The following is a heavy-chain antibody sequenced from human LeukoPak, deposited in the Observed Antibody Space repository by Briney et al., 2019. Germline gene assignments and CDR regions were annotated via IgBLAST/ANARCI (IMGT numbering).Heavy chain of an antibody. D-gene: IGHD1-26*01. J-gene: IGHJ4*02. CDR3: ARKSGSYYTVFDY. V-gene: IGHV3-23*01. CDR2: ISSSGDGP. CDR1: GFAFSNYA. Sequence: PGGSLRLSCAASGFAFSNYAMSWVRQAPGKGLEWVSGISSSGDGPDYTDSVKGRFTISRDNSKNTLYLQMNSLRAEDSAVYFCARKSGSYYTVFDYWGQGTLVTVSS.